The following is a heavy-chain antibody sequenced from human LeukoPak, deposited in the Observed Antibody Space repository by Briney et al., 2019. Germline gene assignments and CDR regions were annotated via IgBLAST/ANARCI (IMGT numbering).Heavy chain of an antibody. D-gene: IGHD2-2*01. Sequence: SETLSLTCTVSGGSISSYYWSWIRQPPGKGLEWIGEINHSGSTNYNPSLKSRVTISVDTSKNQFSLKLSSVTAADTAVYYCARKESVVPAAAGTGFFEFDPWGQGTLVTVSS. CDR3: ARKESVVPAAAGTGFFEFDP. V-gene: IGHV4-34*01. J-gene: IGHJ5*02. CDR2: INHSGST. CDR1: GGSISSYY.